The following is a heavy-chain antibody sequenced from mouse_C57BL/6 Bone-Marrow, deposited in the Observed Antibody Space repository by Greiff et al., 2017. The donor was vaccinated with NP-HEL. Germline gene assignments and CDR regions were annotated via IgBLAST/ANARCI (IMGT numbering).Heavy chain of an antibody. J-gene: IGHJ1*03. Sequence: EVQLQQSVAELVRPGASVKLSCTASGFNIKNTYMHWVKQRPEQGLEWIGRIDPANGNTKYAPKFQGKATITADTSSNTAYLQLSSLTSEDTAIYYCAISPSYYYGSSYWYFDVWGTGTTVTVSS. CDR2: IDPANGNT. D-gene: IGHD1-1*01. CDR3: AISPSYYYGSSYWYFDV. CDR1: GFNIKNTY. V-gene: IGHV14-3*01.